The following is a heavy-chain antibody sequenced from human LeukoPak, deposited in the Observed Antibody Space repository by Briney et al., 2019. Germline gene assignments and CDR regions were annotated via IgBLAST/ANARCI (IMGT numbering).Heavy chain of an antibody. J-gene: IGHJ6*03. CDR2: ISGSGGST. CDR3: AKLVRGAASNYYYYMDV. D-gene: IGHD3-10*01. CDR1: GFTFSSYA. Sequence: GGSLRLSCAASGFTFSSYAMSWVRQAPGKGLEWVSAISGSGGSTHYADSVKGRFTISRDNSKNTLYLQMNSLRAEDTAVYYCAKLVRGAASNYYYYMDVWGKGTTVTVSS. V-gene: IGHV3-23*01.